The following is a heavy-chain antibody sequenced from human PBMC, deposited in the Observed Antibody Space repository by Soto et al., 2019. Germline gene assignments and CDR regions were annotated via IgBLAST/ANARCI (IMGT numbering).Heavy chain of an antibody. Sequence: QAQLVESGGGVVQPGRSLRLSCAASGFTFSSYAMHWVRQAPGKGLEWVAVISYDGSNKYYADSVKGRFTISRDNSKNTLYLQMNSLRAEDTAVYYCARDPTESGSRGYFDLWGRGTLVTVSS. CDR2: ISYDGSNK. V-gene: IGHV3-30-3*01. CDR1: GFTFSSYA. D-gene: IGHD1-26*01. J-gene: IGHJ2*01. CDR3: ARDPTESGSRGYFDL.